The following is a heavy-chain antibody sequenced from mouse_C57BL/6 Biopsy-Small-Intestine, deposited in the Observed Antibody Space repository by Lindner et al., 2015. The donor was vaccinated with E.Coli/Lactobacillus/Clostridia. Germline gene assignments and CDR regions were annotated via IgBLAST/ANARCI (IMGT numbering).Heavy chain of an antibody. CDR2: IVPMFGTP. J-gene: IGHJ4*01. Sequence: SVKVSCKASGGSLRNYGISWVRQAPGQGLEWMGGIVPMFGTPNYAQKFQGRVTITADESTSTVYMELSSPRSEDTAVYCCAKGIFGECSDTRCYMAMYGMDVWGQGTPVTVSS. V-gene: IGHV1-81*01. CDR3: AKGIFGECSDTRCYMAMYGMDV. CDR1: GGSLRNYG. D-gene: IGHD1-1*01.